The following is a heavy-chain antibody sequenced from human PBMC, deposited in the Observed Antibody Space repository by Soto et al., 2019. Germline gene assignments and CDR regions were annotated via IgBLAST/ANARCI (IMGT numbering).Heavy chain of an antibody. D-gene: IGHD3-10*01. CDR2: IIPKFGTT. V-gene: IGHV1-69*12. CDR3: ARGRDDRFGRYCYGLDV. Sequence: QVQLVRSGAEVKKPGTSVKVSCKGSGGTFSSYVISWVRQAPGQGLAWMGGIIPKFGTTKYAQKFQGRVTLTADESTIIVYMELSSLRSEDTAVYYCARGRDDRFGRYCYGLDVWGQGTTVTVS. CDR1: GGTFSSYV. J-gene: IGHJ6*02.